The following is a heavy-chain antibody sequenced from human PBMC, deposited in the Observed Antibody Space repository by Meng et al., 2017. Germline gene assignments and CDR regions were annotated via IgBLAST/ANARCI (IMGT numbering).Heavy chain of an antibody. D-gene: IGHD2-15*01. CDR2: INPNSGGT. J-gene: IGHJ4*02. CDR1: GYPFTGYY. CDR3: ARDQCSGGSCYGDY. V-gene: IGHV1-2*06. Sequence: QLHWVKPGAKGKKPGALVKVSCKASGYPFTGYYMHWVRQAPGQGLDWMGRINPNSGGTNYAQKFQGRVTMTRDTSISTAYMELSRLRSDDTAVYYCARDQCSGGSCYGDYWGQGTLVTVSS.